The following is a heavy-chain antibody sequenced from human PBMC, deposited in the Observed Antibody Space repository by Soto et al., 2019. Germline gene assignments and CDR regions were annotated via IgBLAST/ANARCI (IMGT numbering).Heavy chain of an antibody. Sequence: QVQLVQSGAEVKKPGSSVKVSCKASGVSFTTYTITWVRQAPGQGLEWMGRIIPFLGMANYAQKFQGRVTITADKSTNTAYMELSSLRSEDTALSYCARDPSTAAGTGYGMDVWGQGTTVTVSS. CDR2: IIPFLGMA. CDR3: ARDPSTAAGTGYGMDV. V-gene: IGHV1-69*08. CDR1: GVSFTTYT. D-gene: IGHD6-13*01. J-gene: IGHJ6*02.